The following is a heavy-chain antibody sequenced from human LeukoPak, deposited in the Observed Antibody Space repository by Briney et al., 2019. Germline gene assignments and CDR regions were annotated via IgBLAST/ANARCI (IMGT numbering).Heavy chain of an antibody. CDR3: ARRASERDSSSWYQDY. CDR1: GCSFTSYW. D-gene: IGHD6-13*01. CDR2: ISPSDSDI. J-gene: IGHJ4*02. V-gene: IGHV5-51*01. Sequence: GESLKISCKGSGCSFTSYWIGWVRQMPGKGLQWVGIISPSDSDIRYSPSFQGQVTISADKSISTAYLQWSSLKASDTAMYYCARRASERDSSSWYQDYWGQGTLVTVSS.